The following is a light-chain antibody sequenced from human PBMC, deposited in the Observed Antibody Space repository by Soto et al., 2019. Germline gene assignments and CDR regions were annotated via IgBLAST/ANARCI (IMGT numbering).Light chain of an antibody. CDR2: WAS. CDR3: QQYYDAPRT. Sequence: DIVMTQSPDSLAVSLGERATIKCESSQTVFFSTNNKNYLAWYQQRPGQPPKLLISWASIRESGVPDRFSGGGSGTHFTLTIDSLQAEDVAIYYCQQYYDAPRTFGQGTKVDIK. J-gene: IGKJ1*01. V-gene: IGKV4-1*01. CDR1: QTVFFSTNNKNY.